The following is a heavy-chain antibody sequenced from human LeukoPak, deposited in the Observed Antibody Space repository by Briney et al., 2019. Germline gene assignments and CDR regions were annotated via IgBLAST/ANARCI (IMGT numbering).Heavy chain of an antibody. Sequence: EGSLRHSCAASGFTFSSYSMNWVRQAPGKGLEWVSSISSSRSYIYYADSVKGRFTISRDNAKNSLYLQMSGLGADDTAVYYCARDPPRDYWGQGTLVTVSS. J-gene: IGHJ4*02. CDR1: GFTFSSYS. CDR3: ARDPPRDY. V-gene: IGHV3-21*01. CDR2: ISSSRSYI.